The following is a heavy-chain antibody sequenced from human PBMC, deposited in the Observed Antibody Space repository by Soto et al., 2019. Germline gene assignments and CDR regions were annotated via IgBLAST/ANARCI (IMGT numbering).Heavy chain of an antibody. CDR1: GFTFSSYG. CDR2: ISYDGSNK. D-gene: IGHD4-17*01. Sequence: GGSLRLSCAASGFTFSSYGMHWVRQAPGKGLEWVAVISYDGSNKYYADSVKGRFTISRDNSKNTLYLQMNSLRAEDTAVYYCARPLVATTVTTPAFGYYYYGMDVSGQGTTVTVSS. CDR3: ARPLVATTVTTPAFGYYYYGMDV. V-gene: IGHV3-30*03. J-gene: IGHJ6*02.